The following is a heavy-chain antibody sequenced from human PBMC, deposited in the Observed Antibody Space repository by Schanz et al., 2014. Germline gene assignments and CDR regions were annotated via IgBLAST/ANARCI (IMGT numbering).Heavy chain of an antibody. J-gene: IGHJ4*02. Sequence: QVQLVQSGAEVKKPGASVKVSCKASGYTFTSHGISWVRQAPGQGLEWMGWITAYNGDTNYALKLQGRVTMTTDTSTGTAYMELRSLRSDDTALYYCARDRDQWDGNFCDFWGQGTLVTVSS. D-gene: IGHD1-26*01. CDR1: GYTFTSHG. CDR2: ITAYNGDT. CDR3: ARDRDQWDGNFCDF. V-gene: IGHV1-18*01.